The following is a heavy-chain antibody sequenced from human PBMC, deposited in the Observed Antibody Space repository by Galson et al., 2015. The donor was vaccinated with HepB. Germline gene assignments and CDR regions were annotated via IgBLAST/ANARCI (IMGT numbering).Heavy chain of an antibody. V-gene: IGHV3-33*08. D-gene: IGHD5-18*01. CDR2: IWYDGSNK. J-gene: IGHJ6*02. CDR3: ARARGYSYGYGMDV. Sequence: SLRLSCAASGFTFSSYGMHWVRQAPGKGLEWVAGIWYDGSNKYYADSVKGRFTISRDNSKNTPYLQMNSLRAEDTAVYYCARARGYSYGYGMDVWGQGTTVTVSS. CDR1: GFTFSSYG.